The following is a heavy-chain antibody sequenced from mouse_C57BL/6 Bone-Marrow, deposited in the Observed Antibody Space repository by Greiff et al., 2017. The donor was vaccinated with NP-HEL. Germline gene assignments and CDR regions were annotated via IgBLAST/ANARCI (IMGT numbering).Heavy chain of an antibody. CDR1: GYSITSGYY. D-gene: IGHD1-1*01. Sequence: EVQVVESGPGLVKPSQSLSLTCSVTGYSITSGYYWNWIRQFPGNKLEWMGYISYDGSNNYNPSLKNRISITRDTSKNQFFLKLNSVTTEDTATYYCAREHGSSPYYFDYWGQGTTLTVSS. CDR2: ISYDGSN. CDR3: AREHGSSPYYFDY. J-gene: IGHJ2*01. V-gene: IGHV3-6*01.